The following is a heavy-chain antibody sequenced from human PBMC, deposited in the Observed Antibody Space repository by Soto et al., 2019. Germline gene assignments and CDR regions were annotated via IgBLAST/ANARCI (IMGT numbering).Heavy chain of an antibody. CDR1: GGSFSGYY. J-gene: IGHJ6*02. Sequence: QVQLQQWGAGLLKPSETLSLTCAVYGGSFSGYYWSWIRQPPGKGLEWIGEINHSGSTNYSPSLKSRVTISVDTSKNQFSLKLSSVTAADTAVYYCARGPGRLAAATFPPPRRGYYGMDVWGQGTTVTVSS. CDR3: ARGPGRLAAATFPPPRRGYYGMDV. CDR2: INHSGST. D-gene: IGHD6-13*01. V-gene: IGHV4-34*01.